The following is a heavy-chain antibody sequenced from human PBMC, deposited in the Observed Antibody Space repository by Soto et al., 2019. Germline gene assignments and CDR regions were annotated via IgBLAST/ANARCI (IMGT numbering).Heavy chain of an antibody. CDR2: IIPIFGTA. D-gene: IGHD1-26*01. J-gene: IGHJ6*02. V-gene: IGHV1-69*01. CDR3: ARKSQWERPQDGHYYYGMDV. CDR1: GGTFSSYA. Sequence: QVQLVQSGAEVKKPGSSVKVSCKASGGTFSSYAISWVRQAPGQGLEWMGGIIPIFGTANYAQKFQGRVTITADESTSTAYMELSSLRSEDTAVYYCARKSQWERPQDGHYYYGMDVWGQGTTVTVSS.